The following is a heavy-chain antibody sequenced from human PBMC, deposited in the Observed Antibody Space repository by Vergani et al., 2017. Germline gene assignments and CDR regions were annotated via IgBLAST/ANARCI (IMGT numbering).Heavy chain of an antibody. V-gene: IGHV4-59*11. Sequence: QVQLQESGPGLVKSSETLSLTCSVSFDSIRNLYCNWIRQPPGKGLEWIGSIHYSENTNYNPSLKTRVTISVDTSKNQFSLTLTSVTAADTAVYYCAREACSGGSCYYYMDVWGKGTTVTVSS. J-gene: IGHJ6*03. CDR1: FDSIRNLY. CDR3: AREACSGGSCYYYMDV. CDR2: IHYSENT. D-gene: IGHD2-15*01.